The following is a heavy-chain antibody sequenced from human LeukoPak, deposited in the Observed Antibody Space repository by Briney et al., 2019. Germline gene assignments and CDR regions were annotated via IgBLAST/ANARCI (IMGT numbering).Heavy chain of an antibody. J-gene: IGHJ4*02. CDR3: AKDGGDYGTGPYYFDY. Sequence: GGSLRLSCAASGFTFDDYAMHRVRQAPGKGLEWVSGISWNSGSIGYADSVKGRFTISRDNAKNSLYLQMNSLRAEDTALYYCAKDGGDYGTGPYYFDYWGQGTLVTVSS. D-gene: IGHD4-17*01. CDR1: GFTFDDYA. V-gene: IGHV3-9*01. CDR2: ISWNSGSI.